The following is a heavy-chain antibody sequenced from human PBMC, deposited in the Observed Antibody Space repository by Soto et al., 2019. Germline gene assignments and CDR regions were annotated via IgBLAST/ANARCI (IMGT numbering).Heavy chain of an antibody. V-gene: IGHV3-72*01. J-gene: IGHJ4*02. D-gene: IGHD3-22*01. CDR2: SRGKAQGYST. CDR3: VRDAYFSESSGYTRSFDY. Sequence: EVQLVESGGGLVQPGGSLRLSCAGSGFTLSDYDIDWVRHATGKGLEWVGRSRGKAQGYSTAYAADGKGRSTTSRDESKNSVHRQMKSLNSEATAVYSCVRDAYFSESSGYTRSFDYWGQGPRFPVSS. CDR1: GFTLSDYD.